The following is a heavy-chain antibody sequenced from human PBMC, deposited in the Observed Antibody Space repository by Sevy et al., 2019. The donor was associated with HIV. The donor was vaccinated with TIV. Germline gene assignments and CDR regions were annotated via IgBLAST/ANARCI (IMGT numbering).Heavy chain of an antibody. CDR1: GFTFSSYA. CDR3: ARDRPSGYSSGWYGDAFDI. V-gene: IGHV3-30-3*01. Sequence: GGSLRLSCAASGFTFSSYAMHWVRQAPGKGLEWVAVISYDGSNKYYADSVKGRFTISRDNSKNTLYLQMNSLRAEDTAVYYCARDRPSGYSSGWYGDAFDILGQGTMVTVSS. J-gene: IGHJ3*02. D-gene: IGHD6-19*01. CDR2: ISYDGSNK.